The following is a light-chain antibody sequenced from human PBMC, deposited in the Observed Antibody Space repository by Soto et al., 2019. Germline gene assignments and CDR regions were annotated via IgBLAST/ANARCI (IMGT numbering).Light chain of an antibody. CDR3: QHYNSYSEA. J-gene: IGKJ1*01. V-gene: IGKV1-5*03. Sequence: DNQMTQSPSTMSGSVGDRVTITWRASQTISSWSTWCQQKPGKASKLLIYKASTLKSGVASRFSGSGSVTEFTLTVSSLQPDDFATYYCQHYNSYSEAFGQGTKVDIK. CDR2: KAS. CDR1: QTISSW.